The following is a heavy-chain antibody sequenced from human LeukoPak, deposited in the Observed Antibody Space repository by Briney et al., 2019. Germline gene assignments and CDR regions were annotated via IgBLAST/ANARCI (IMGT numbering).Heavy chain of an antibody. D-gene: IGHD3-22*01. J-gene: IGHJ4*02. Sequence: PGGSLRLSCAASGFTFSSYGMHWVRQAPGKGLEWVAFIRSDGSNKYYADSVKGRFTISRDNSRNTLYLQMNNLRSEDTAVYFCAKADTGYYMYYFVHWGQGTLVTVSS. CDR2: IRSDGSNK. V-gene: IGHV3-30*02. CDR3: AKADTGYYMYYFVH. CDR1: GFTFSSYG.